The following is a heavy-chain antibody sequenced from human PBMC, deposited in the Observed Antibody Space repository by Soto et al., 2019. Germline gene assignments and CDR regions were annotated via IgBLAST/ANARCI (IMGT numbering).Heavy chain of an antibody. J-gene: IGHJ4*02. CDR3: VRDNYGVDY. Sequence: EVQLVESGGGLVQPGGSLRLSCTASGFTFSRYYMQWVRQAPGKGLVWVSHINSDGTSTTLADSVKGRFTISRDNAKNTLYPQMNSLRVEDTAMYYCVRDNYGVDYWGRGTLVTVSS. CDR1: GFTFSRYY. V-gene: IGHV3-74*03. CDR2: INSDGTST. D-gene: IGHD3-16*01.